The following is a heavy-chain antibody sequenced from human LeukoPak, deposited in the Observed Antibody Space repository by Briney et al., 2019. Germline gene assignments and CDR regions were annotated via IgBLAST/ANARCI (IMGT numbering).Heavy chain of an antibody. CDR2: IWYDGSNK. D-gene: IGHD2-21*02. CDR1: GFTFSSYG. V-gene: IGHV3-33*01. CDR3: ARAGIVVVTAQPPRQANYYYYGMGV. J-gene: IGHJ6*02. Sequence: GGSLRLSCSASGFTFSSYGMHWVRQAPGKGLEGVAVIWYDGSNKYYADSVKGRFTISRDNSKNTLYLQMNSLRAEDTAVYYCARAGIVVVTAQPPRQANYYYYGMGVWGQGTTVTVSS.